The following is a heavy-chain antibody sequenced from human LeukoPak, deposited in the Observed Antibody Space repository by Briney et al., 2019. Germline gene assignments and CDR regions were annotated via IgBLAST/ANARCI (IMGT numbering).Heavy chain of an antibody. D-gene: IGHD2-2*01. CDR2: IDPSGGGT. V-gene: IGHV1-46*01. CDR1: GYTFSSSY. J-gene: IGHJ4*02. Sequence: ASVKVSCEASGYTFSSSYMHWVRQTPGQELEWMGIIDPSGGGTTHAQKFQGRVSMTSDTSTRTLYMQLSSLRSEDTAVSYCARGGPSASTRPFDFWGQGTLVTVSS. CDR3: ARGGPSASTRPFDF.